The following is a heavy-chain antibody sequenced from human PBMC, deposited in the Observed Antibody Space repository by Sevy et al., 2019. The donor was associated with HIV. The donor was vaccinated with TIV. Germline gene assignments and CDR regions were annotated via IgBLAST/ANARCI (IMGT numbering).Heavy chain of an antibody. Sequence: GGSLRLSCAASGFTFTTYAMTWVRQGPRKGLEWVSSITGSGGASYYADSVKGRFTNSRDSSRNTVTLQMNGLRVEDTAVDYCVKARFVGGGCAGNFDYWGQGAMVTVSS. J-gene: IGHJ4*02. CDR2: ITGSGGAS. CDR1: GFTFTTYA. CDR3: VKARFVGGGCAGNFDY. V-gene: IGHV3-23*01. D-gene: IGHD3-16*01.